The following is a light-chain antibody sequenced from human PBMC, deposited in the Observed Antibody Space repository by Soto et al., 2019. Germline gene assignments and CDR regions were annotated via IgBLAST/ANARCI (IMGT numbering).Light chain of an antibody. CDR2: GAS. Sequence: EIVLTQSPGTLSLSPGERATLSCRASQSVTKSLAWYQQKPGQAPRLLIYGASTRATGIPDSFSGSGSGTDLTLTISRLEPEDFAVYYCQQYDTSPWTFGQGTKVDIK. V-gene: IGKV3-20*01. CDR3: QQYDTSPWT. J-gene: IGKJ1*01. CDR1: QSVTKS.